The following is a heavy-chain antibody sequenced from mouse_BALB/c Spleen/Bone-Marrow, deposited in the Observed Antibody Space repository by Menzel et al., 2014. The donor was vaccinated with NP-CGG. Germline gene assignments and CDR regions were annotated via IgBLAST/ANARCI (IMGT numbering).Heavy chain of an antibody. V-gene: IGHV5-6*02. Sequence: EVKVEESGGDLVKPGGSLKLSCAASGFTFSSYGMSWVRQAPDKRLEWVATISSGGSYTYYPDSVKGRFTISRDNAKNTLYLQMSSLKSEDTAMYYCARQTYYDYDGYFDYWGQGTTLTVSS. CDR3: ARQTYYDYDGYFDY. D-gene: IGHD2-4*01. CDR1: GFTFSSYG. CDR2: ISSGGSYT. J-gene: IGHJ2*01.